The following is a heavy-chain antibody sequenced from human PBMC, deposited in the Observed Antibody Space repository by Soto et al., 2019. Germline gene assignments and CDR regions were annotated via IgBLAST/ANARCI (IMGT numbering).Heavy chain of an antibody. Sequence: QVQLQESGPGLVKPSQTLSLTCTVSGGSISSGGYYWSWIRQHPGKGLEWIGYIYYSGTTYYNPSLKSRVTISVDTSKNQFSLKLSSVTAADTAVYYCARASGSSMVRGVPTYWYFDLWGRGTLVTVSS. J-gene: IGHJ2*01. D-gene: IGHD3-10*01. CDR3: ARASGSSMVRGVPTYWYFDL. V-gene: IGHV4-31*03. CDR2: IYYSGTT. CDR1: GGSISSGGYY.